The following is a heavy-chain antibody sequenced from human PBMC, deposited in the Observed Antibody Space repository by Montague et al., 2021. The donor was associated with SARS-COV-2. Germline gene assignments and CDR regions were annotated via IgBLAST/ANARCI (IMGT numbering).Heavy chain of an antibody. D-gene: IGHD3-10*01. J-gene: IGHJ4*02. CDR2: IYHSGST. V-gene: IGHV4-4*02. CDR1: GGSISSSNW. Sequence: SETLSLTCAVSGGSISSSNWWSWVRQPPGKGLEWIGEIYHSGSTNYNPSLKSRVTISVDKSKNQFSLKLSSVTAADTAVYYCVSRGAGWFGSNPERFDYWGQGTLVTVSS. CDR3: VSRGAGWFGSNPERFDY.